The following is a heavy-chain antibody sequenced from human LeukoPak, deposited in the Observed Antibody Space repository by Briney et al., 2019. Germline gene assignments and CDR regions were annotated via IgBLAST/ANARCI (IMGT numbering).Heavy chain of an antibody. V-gene: IGHV3-7*03. J-gene: IGHJ4*02. CDR3: ARMGGSGSYFPQIFDY. CDR1: RFIFSSYG. D-gene: IGHD3-10*01. Sequence: PGGSLRLSCAASRFIFSSYGMSWVRQAPGKGLEWVANIKQDGSEKYYVDSVKGRFTISRDNAKNSLYLQMNSLRAEDTAVYYCARMGGSGSYFPQIFDYWGQGTLVTVSS. CDR2: IKQDGSEK.